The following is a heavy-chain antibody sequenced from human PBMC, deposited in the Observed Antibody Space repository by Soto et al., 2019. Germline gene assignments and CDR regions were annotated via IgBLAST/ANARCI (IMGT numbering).Heavy chain of an antibody. J-gene: IGHJ3*02. D-gene: IGHD3-22*01. CDR2: INPNSGGT. CDR3: ARQYYYDSSGLDDAFDI. Sequence: GASVKVSCKASGYTFTGYYMHWVRRAPGQGLEWMGWINPNSGGTNYAQKFQGRVTMTRDTSISTAYMELSRLRSDDTAVYYCARQYYYDSSGLDDAFDIWGQGTMVTVSS. V-gene: IGHV1-2*02. CDR1: GYTFTGYY.